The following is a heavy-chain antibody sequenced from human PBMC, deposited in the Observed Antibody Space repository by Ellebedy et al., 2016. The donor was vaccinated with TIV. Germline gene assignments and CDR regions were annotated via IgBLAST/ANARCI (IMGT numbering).Heavy chain of an antibody. Sequence: PGGSLRLSCKGSGYSFSTYWIGWVRQMPGKGLEVMGVVYPGDSDTRYSPSFQGQVTISADKSISTAYLQWSSLKASDTAMYYCVRGDYGMDVWGQGTTVTVAS. CDR1: GYSFSTYW. CDR2: VYPGDSDT. V-gene: IGHV5-51*01. CDR3: VRGDYGMDV. J-gene: IGHJ6*02.